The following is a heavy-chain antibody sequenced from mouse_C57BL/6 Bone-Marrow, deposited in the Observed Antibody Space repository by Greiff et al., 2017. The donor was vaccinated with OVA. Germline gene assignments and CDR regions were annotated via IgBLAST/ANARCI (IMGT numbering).Heavy chain of an antibody. CDR3: ARVALLLRSPFDY. CDR2: INPNYGTT. V-gene: IGHV1-39*01. CDR1: GYSFTDYN. J-gene: IGHJ2*01. D-gene: IGHD1-1*01. Sequence: EVKLQESGPELVKPGASVKISCKASGYSFTDYNMNWVKQSNGKSLEWIGVINPNYGTTSYNQEFKGKATLTVDQSSSTAYMQLNSLTSEDSAVYYGARVALLLRSPFDYWGQGTTLTVSS.